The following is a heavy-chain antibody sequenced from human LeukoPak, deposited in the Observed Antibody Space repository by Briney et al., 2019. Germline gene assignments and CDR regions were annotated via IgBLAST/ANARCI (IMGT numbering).Heavy chain of an antibody. CDR2: IIPILGIV. D-gene: IGHD3-10*01. CDR3: ATGDYYYGSGSSFDY. J-gene: IGHJ4*02. Sequence: SVKVSCKASGGTFSSYAISWVRQAPGQGLEWMGRIIPILGIVNYAQKFQGRVTITADKSTSTAYMELSSLRSEDTAVYYCATGDYYYGSGSSFDYWGQGTLVTVSS. CDR1: GGTFSSYA. V-gene: IGHV1-69*04.